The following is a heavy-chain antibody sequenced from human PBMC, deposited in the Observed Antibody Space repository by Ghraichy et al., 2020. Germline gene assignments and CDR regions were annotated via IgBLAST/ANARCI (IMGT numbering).Heavy chain of an antibody. CDR1: GGSISSSSYY. V-gene: IGHV4-39*07. CDR2: IYYSGST. CDR3: ARVGRSSITIFGVVQTFPGGFDAFDI. Sequence: SETLSLTCTVSGGSISSSSYYWGWIRQPPGKGLEWIGSIYYSGSTYYNPSLKSRVTISVDTSKNQFSLKLSSVTAADTAVYYCARVGRSSITIFGVVQTFPGGFDAFDIWGQGTMVTVSS. J-gene: IGHJ3*02. D-gene: IGHD3-3*01.